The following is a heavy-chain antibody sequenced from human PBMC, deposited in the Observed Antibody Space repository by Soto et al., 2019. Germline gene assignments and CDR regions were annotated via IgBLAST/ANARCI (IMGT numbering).Heavy chain of an antibody. Sequence: EVQLVESGGGLVQPGASLRLSCAASGFTFDYYWMHWVRQAPGKGLVWVSRVHSDGTTTTYADSVKGRFTISRDNARNTVSMQMSGLRAEDTGIHYCARGDRGGFELWGHGTVVTVSS. J-gene: IGHJ3*01. CDR3: ARGDRGGFEL. D-gene: IGHD3-10*01. CDR2: VHSDGTTT. CDR1: GFTFDYYW. V-gene: IGHV3-74*01.